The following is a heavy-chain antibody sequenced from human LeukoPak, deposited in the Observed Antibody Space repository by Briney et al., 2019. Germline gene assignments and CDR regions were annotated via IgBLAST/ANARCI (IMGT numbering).Heavy chain of an antibody. CDR1: GFTFSSYG. Sequence: PGGSLRLSCAASGFTFSSYGMHWVRRAPGKGLEWVAVISYDGSNKYYADSVKGRFTISRDNSKNTPYLQMNSLRAEDTAVYYCAKDRLLGELSLGYFDYWGQGTLVTVSS. CDR3: AKDRLLGELSLGYFDY. J-gene: IGHJ4*02. CDR2: ISYDGSNK. D-gene: IGHD3-16*02. V-gene: IGHV3-30*18.